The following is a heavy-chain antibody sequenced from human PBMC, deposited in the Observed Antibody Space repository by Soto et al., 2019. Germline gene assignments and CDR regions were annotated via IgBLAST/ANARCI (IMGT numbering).Heavy chain of an antibody. J-gene: IGHJ6*03. CDR3: ARGTRSVVPAAIGNYHYYYLDV. Sequence: GASVKVSCKASGYTFTSYYMHWVRQAPGQGLEWMGIINPSGGSTSYAQKFQGRVTMTRDTSTSTVYMELSSLRSEDTAVYYCARGTRSVVPAAIGNYHYYYLDVWGKGTTVTVSS. D-gene: IGHD2-2*01. V-gene: IGHV1-46*03. CDR2: INPSGGST. CDR1: GYTFTSYY.